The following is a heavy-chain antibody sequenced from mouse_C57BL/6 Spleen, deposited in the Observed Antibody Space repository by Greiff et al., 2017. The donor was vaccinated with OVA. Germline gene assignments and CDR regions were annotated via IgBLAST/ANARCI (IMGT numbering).Heavy chain of an antibody. CDR2: IHPNSGST. D-gene: IGHD2-4*01. CDR1: GYTFTSYW. CDR3: ARRGDYEYDVPDDYAMDD. Sequence: VQLQQPGAELVKPGASVKLSCKASGYTFTSYWMHWVKQRPGQGLEWIGMIHPNSGSTNYNEKFTSKATLTVANSSRTAYMQLRILTSEDTAVYYGARRGDYEYDVPDDYAMDDWGQGTAGT. J-gene: IGHJ4*01. V-gene: IGHV1-64*01.